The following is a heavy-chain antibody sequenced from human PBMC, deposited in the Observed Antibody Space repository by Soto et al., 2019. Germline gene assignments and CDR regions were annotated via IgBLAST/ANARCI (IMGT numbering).Heavy chain of an antibody. CDR3: AKSVTIFGVVTGLFDY. V-gene: IGHV4-39*01. J-gene: IGHJ4*02. CDR1: GGSISSSSYY. D-gene: IGHD3-3*01. Sequence: SETLSLTCTVSGGSISSSSYYWGWIRQPPGKGLEWIGSIYYSGSTYYNPSLKSRVTISVDTSKNQFSLQLNSVTPEDTAVYYCAKSVTIFGVVTGLFDYWAQRSLVPVSS. CDR2: IYYSGST.